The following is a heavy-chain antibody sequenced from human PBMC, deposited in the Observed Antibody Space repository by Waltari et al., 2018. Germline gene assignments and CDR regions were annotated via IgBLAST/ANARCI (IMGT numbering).Heavy chain of an antibody. CDR3: ARVRFEVVPGAMFSFASYYFDR. J-gene: IGHJ4*02. Sequence: QVQLRQWGAGLLKPSETLSLTCAVYGGPFSDSWWNWIRQPPGKGLEWIGEINHSGSTNSNPPLKRRLTISLDTSKKQISLRLSSVTAADTAVYFCARVRFEVVPGAMFSFASYYFDRWGQGALVTVSS. CDR2: INHSGST. D-gene: IGHD2-2*01. CDR1: GGPFSDSW. V-gene: IGHV4-34*02.